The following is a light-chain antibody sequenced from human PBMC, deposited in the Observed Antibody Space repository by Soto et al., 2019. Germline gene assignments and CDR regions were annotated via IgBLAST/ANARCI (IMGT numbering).Light chain of an antibody. Sequence: QSVLTQPPPVSGTPGQSVTISCSGSNSNLGSNPLSWYRQLPGTAPRLLIYRDNQRPSGVPDRISGSKSGTSASLAITGLQSEDEADYYCAAWDDTLNGWVFGGGTQLTVL. J-gene: IGLJ3*02. CDR2: RDN. V-gene: IGLV1-44*01. CDR1: NSNLGSNP. CDR3: AAWDDTLNGWV.